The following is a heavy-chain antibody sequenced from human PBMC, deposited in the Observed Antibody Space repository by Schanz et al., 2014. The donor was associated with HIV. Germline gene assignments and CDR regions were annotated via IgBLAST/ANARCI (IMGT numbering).Heavy chain of an antibody. CDR2: FNVMLSKI. V-gene: IGHV1-69*01. CDR1: GGTFRSNA. J-gene: IGHJ6*02. CDR3: ASGRRSGIGWRMDV. Sequence: QVPLVQSGGEVKKTGSSVKVSCKASGGTFRSNAITWVRQAPGQGIEGIGHFNVMLSKINSAQKFQGRVSMTADPSTNTAYMEMRGLRFEDTAVYYCASGRRSGIGWRMDVWGQGTTVSVSS. D-gene: IGHD6-19*01.